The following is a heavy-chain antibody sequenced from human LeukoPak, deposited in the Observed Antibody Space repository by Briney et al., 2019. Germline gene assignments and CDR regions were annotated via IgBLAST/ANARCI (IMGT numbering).Heavy chain of an antibody. CDR2: ISSNGGST. CDR1: GFTFSSYA. D-gene: IGHD5-12*01. CDR3: ASPYSGYHYNFDH. Sequence: GGSLRLSCSASGFTFSSYAMHWVRQAPGKGLEYVSSISSNGGSTYYADSVKGRFTISRDNSKNTLFLQMSSLRTEDTAVYYCASPYSGYHYNFDHWGQGTLVTVSS. J-gene: IGHJ4*02. V-gene: IGHV3-64D*06.